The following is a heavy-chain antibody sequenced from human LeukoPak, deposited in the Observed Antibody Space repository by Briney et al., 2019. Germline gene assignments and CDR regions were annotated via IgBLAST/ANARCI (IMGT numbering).Heavy chain of an antibody. CDR3: ARGGYSSSSYFYYYMDV. CDR1: GFTLSTYD. J-gene: IGHJ6*03. D-gene: IGHD6-6*01. Sequence: PGGSLRLSCAASGFTLSTYDMHWVRQAPGKGLEWVSYISSSSNIHAEDSMKGRFTLSRDNTKNSLYLQMNSLRDEDTAVYYCARGGYSSSSYFYYYMDVWGKGTTVTVSS. CDR2: ISSSSNI. V-gene: IGHV3-69-1*01.